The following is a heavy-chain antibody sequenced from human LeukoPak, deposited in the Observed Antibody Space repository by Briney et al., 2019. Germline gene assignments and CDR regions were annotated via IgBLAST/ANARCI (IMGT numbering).Heavy chain of an antibody. CDR2: LYSDGRT. J-gene: IGHJ4*02. Sequence: GGSLRLSCAASGFTVNSNYMNWVRQAPGKGLEWVSVLYSDGRTYYADSVKGRFTISRDTSKNTLYLQVISLRAEDTAVYYCARGGGYYPIDYWGQGTLVTVSS. D-gene: IGHD2-15*01. CDR3: ARGGGYYPIDY. V-gene: IGHV3-53*01. CDR1: GFTVNSNY.